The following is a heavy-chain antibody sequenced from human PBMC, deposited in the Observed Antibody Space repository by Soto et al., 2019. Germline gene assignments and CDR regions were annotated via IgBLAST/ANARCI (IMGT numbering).Heavy chain of an antibody. D-gene: IGHD3-3*01. CDR3: ARGSHFDFSSGYADSFDV. J-gene: IGHJ3*01. CDR2: VKHSGNI. V-gene: IGHV4-34*01. CDR1: GGSFSGYY. Sequence: QVQLQQWGAGLLEPSETLSLTCAVYGGSFSGYYWGWFRQPPGKGLERIGEVKHSGNINYNPSLKTRLTVSVDPSKNQFSLKLSSMTAAATAMYYCARGSHFDFSSGYADSFDVWGQGTMVTVSS.